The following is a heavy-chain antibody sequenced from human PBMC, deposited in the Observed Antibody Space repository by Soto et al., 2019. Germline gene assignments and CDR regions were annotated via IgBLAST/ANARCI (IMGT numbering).Heavy chain of an antibody. CDR3: ATTRVGPCSSSICFSGIFAGMDV. D-gene: IGHD2-2*01. CDR1: GFTISNYG. V-gene: IGHV3-30-3*01. J-gene: IGHJ6*04. Sequence: QVQLVESGGGVVQPGRSLRLSCAASGFTISNYGMHWVRQAPGKGLEWVAVISYDGTITYYADSVKGRFTISRDNSKNTLYLQMNSLRTEDTAVYYCATTRVGPCSSSICFSGIFAGMDVWGKGTTVTVSS. CDR2: ISYDGTIT.